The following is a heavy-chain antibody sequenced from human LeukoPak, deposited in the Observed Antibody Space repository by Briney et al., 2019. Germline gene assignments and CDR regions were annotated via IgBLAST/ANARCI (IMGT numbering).Heavy chain of an antibody. CDR3: ARDRGWLVSDY. CDR1: GFTFSTYW. Sequence: PGGSPRLSCAASGFTFSTYWMGWVRQAPGKGLEWLGNIKEDGSEKYYVDFVKGRFTISRDNAKNSLSLQMNSLRAEDTAVYYCARDRGWLVSDYWGQGTLVTVSS. V-gene: IGHV3-7*03. J-gene: IGHJ4*02. D-gene: IGHD6-19*01. CDR2: IKEDGSEK.